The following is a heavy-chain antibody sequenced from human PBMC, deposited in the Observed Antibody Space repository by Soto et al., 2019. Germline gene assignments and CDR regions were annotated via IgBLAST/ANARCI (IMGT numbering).Heavy chain of an antibody. CDR2: IYYSENT. Sequence: SWTMLITRTGAGGSISSSSNHWGWIRQPPGKGLEWIGNIYYSENTYYNPSLKSRVTISVDTSKNQFSLRLTSVTAADTAVYYCATHPPYGPLDHWGQGTLVTVSS. CDR1: GGSISSSSNH. D-gene: IGHD4-17*01. J-gene: IGHJ4*02. V-gene: IGHV4-39*01. CDR3: ATHPPYGPLDH.